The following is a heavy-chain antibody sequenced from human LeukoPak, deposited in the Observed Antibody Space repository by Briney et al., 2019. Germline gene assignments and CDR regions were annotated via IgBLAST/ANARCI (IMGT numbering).Heavy chain of an antibody. CDR3: ASGITGTADAFDI. J-gene: IGHJ3*02. CDR1: GGSISSSSYY. D-gene: IGHD1-20*01. V-gene: IGHV4-39*01. Sequence: PSETLSLTCTVSGGSISSSSYYWGWIRQPPGTGLEWIGSIYYSGSTYYNPSLKSRVTISVDTSKNQFSLKLSSVTAADTAVYYCASGITGTADAFDIWGQGTMVTVSS. CDR2: IYYSGST.